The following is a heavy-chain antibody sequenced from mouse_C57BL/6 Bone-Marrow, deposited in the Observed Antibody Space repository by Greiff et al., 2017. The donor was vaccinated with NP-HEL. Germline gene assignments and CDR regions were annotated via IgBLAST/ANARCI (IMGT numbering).Heavy chain of an antibody. V-gene: IGHV1-75*01. CDR2: IFPGSGST. J-gene: IGHJ1*03. D-gene: IGHD1-1*01. Sequence: SGPELVKPGASVKISCKASGYTFTDYYINWVKQRPGQGLEWIGWIFPGSGSTYYNEKLKGKATLTVDKSSSTAYMLLSSLTSEDSAVYFCARHYGSRYWYFDVWGTGTTVTVSS. CDR1: GYTFTDYY. CDR3: ARHYGSRYWYFDV.